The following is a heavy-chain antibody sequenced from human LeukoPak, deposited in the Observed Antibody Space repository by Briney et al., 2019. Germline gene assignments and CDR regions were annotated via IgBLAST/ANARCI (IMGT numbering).Heavy chain of an antibody. J-gene: IGHJ4*02. CDR3: AKDRPRPIAVAGTPDY. CDR2: ISYDGSNK. V-gene: IGHV3-30*18. D-gene: IGHD6-19*01. CDR1: GFTFSSYG. Sequence: PGRSLRLSCAASGFTFSSYGMHWVRQAPGKGLEWVAVISYDGSNKYYADSVKGRSTISRDNSKNTLYLQMNRLRAEDTAVYYCAKDRPRPIAVAGTPDYWGQGTLVTVSS.